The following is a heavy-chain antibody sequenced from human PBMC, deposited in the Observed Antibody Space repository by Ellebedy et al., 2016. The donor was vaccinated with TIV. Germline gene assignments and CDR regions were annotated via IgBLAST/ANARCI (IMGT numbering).Heavy chain of an antibody. CDR1: GFTFSHYY. V-gene: IGHV3-11*04. Sequence: PGGSLRLSCAASGFTFSHYYMNWIRQATGKGLEWLSYISDSGNSILYADSVGGRFTISRDNAKNSLSLQIDSLRAEDTAVYYCATDRREGGLTSFFDSWGQGTLVTVST. CDR3: ATDRREGGLTSFFDS. CDR2: ISDSGNSI. D-gene: IGHD2/OR15-2a*01. J-gene: IGHJ4*02.